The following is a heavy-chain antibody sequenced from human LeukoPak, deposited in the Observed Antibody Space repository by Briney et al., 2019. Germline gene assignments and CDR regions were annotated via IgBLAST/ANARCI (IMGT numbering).Heavy chain of an antibody. J-gene: IGHJ6*03. Sequence: GGSLTLSCAASGFTFSSYAMSWVRQAPGKGLEWVSAISGSGGSTYYADSVKGRFTISRDNSKNTLYLQMNSLRAEDTAVYYCAKDGGGYYPYYYYYMDVWGKGTTVTISS. CDR2: ISGSGGST. V-gene: IGHV3-23*01. CDR3: AKDGGGYYPYYYYYMDV. D-gene: IGHD3-22*01. CDR1: GFTFSSYA.